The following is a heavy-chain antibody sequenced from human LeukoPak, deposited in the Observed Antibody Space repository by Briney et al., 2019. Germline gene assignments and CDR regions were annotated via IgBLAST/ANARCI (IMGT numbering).Heavy chain of an antibody. D-gene: IGHD5-24*01. CDR3: ASSLTPGDGYNSRPFDY. Sequence: GGSLRLSCGASGFTFSSYEMNWVRQAPGKGLEWVSYISSGGSAIYYADSVKGRFTISRDNAKNSLHLQMNSLRAEDTAVYYCASSLTPGDGYNSRPFDYWGQGTLVTVSS. J-gene: IGHJ4*02. V-gene: IGHV3-48*03. CDR2: ISSGGSAI. CDR1: GFTFSSYE.